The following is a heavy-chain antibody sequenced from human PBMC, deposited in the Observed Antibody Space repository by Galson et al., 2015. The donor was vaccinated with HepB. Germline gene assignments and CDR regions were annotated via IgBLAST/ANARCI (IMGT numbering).Heavy chain of an antibody. J-gene: IGHJ3*02. CDR3: ARGDPYGDYEIMTHAFDI. CDR2: ISSSSSYI. D-gene: IGHD4-17*01. Sequence: SLRLSCAASGFTFSSYGMHWVRQAPGKGLEWVSSISSSSSYIYYADSVKGRFTISRDNAKNSLYLQMNSLRAEDTAVYYCARGDPYGDYEIMTHAFDIWGQGTMVTVSS. V-gene: IGHV3-21*01. CDR1: GFTFSSYG.